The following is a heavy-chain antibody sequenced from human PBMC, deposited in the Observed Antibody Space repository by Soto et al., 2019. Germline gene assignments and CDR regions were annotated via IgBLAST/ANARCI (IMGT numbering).Heavy chain of an antibody. Sequence: GGSLRLSCAASGFTFSSYAMHWVRQAPGKGLEWVAVISYGGSNKYYADSEKGRFTISRDNSKNTLYLQMNSLRAEDTAVYYFARYMVRGVISQGDYYYYGMDVWGQGTTVTVSS. J-gene: IGHJ6*02. D-gene: IGHD3-10*01. CDR2: ISYGGSNK. CDR1: GFTFSSYA. CDR3: ARYMVRGVISQGDYYYYGMDV. V-gene: IGHV3-30-3*01.